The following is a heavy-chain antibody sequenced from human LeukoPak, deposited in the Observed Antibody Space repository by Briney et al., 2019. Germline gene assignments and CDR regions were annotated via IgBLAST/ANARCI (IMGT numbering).Heavy chain of an antibody. CDR3: ARQISDYYYYYIDV. CDR1: GGSISSSHYY. V-gene: IGHV4-39*01. Sequence: SETLSLTCSVSGGSISSSHYYWGWIRQPQGKGLEWIGTIYYSGTTYYNPSLESRVTISEHTSKNQFSLTLRSVTAADTAVYHCARQISDYYYYYIDVWGKGTTVTVSS. J-gene: IGHJ6*03. CDR2: IYYSGTT. D-gene: IGHD3-10*01.